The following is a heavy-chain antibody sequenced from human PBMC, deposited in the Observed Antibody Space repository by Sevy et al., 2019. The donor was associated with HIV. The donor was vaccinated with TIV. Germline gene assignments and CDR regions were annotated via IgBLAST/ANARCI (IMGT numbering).Heavy chain of an antibody. D-gene: IGHD3-10*01. Sequence: GGSLRLSCAASGFTFSSYSMNWVRQAPGKGLEWVSSISSSSNYIYYADSVKGRFTISRDNAKNSLYLQMNSLRAEDTAVYYCARDPRNYYRSGGDYWGQGTLVTVSS. CDR3: ARDPRNYYRSGGDY. CDR2: ISSSSNYI. J-gene: IGHJ4*02. V-gene: IGHV3-21*01. CDR1: GFTFSSYS.